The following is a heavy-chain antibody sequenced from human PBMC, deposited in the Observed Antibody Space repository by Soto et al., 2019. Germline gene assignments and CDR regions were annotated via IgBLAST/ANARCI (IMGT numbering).Heavy chain of an antibody. D-gene: IGHD6-19*01. CDR2: VFHTGGT. Sequence: QVQLQESGPGLVKPSETLSLTCTVSSDSIAGENWWSWVRQPPGLGLEWIGEVFHTGGTNYNPSLKIRVTMEVDKSKYQFSLKLISATAADTAVYYCARVFSSGSGWMYYFDFWGQGTLVSVSS. CDR3: ARVFSSGSGWMYYFDF. V-gene: IGHV4-4*02. J-gene: IGHJ4*02. CDR1: SDSIAGENW.